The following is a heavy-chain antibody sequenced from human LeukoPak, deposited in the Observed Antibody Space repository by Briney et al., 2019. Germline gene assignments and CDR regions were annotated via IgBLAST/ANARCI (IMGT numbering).Heavy chain of an antibody. CDR3: AREYCSSTSCLYDY. CDR1: GFTFSSYS. CDR2: ISSSSSTI. J-gene: IGHJ4*02. V-gene: IGHV3-48*01. D-gene: IGHD2-2*01. Sequence: SGRSLRLSCAASGFTFSSYSMNWVRQAPGKGLEWVSYISSSSSTIYYADSVKGRFTISRDKAKNSLYLLMNSLRAEDTAVYYCAREYCSSTSCLYDYWGQGTLVTVSS.